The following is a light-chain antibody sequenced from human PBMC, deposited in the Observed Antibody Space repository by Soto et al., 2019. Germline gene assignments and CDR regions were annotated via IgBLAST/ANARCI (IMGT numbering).Light chain of an antibody. Sequence: QSVLTQPPSASGTPGQRVTISCSGSSSNIGSNYVYWYQQLPGTAPKLLIFGNNQRPSGVPDRFSGSKSGTSASLAISGLRSEDEDAYYCAAWYDSLSGYVFGTGTKVTVL. J-gene: IGLJ1*01. CDR2: GNN. CDR3: AAWYDSLSGYV. CDR1: SSNIGSNY. V-gene: IGLV1-47*02.